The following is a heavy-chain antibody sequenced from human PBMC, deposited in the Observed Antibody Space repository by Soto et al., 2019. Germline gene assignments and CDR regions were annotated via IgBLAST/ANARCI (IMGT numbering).Heavy chain of an antibody. D-gene: IGHD6-6*01. Sequence: PSETLSLTCTVSGGSISSYYWSWIRQPPGKGLEWIGYIYYSGSTNYNPSLKSRVTISVDTSKNQFSLKLSSVTAADTAVYYCARDKRARYSSSSVHYYGMDVWGQGTTVTVSS. J-gene: IGHJ6*02. V-gene: IGHV4-59*01. CDR1: GGSISSYY. CDR3: ARDKRARYSSSSVHYYGMDV. CDR2: IYYSGST.